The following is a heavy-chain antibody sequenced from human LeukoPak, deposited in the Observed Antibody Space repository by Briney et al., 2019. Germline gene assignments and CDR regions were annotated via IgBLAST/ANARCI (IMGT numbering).Heavy chain of an antibody. J-gene: IGHJ4*02. CDR1: GVPISSGGYY. V-gene: IGHV4-61*08. CDR3: ARERFYYDSSGYYRGNYFDY. D-gene: IGHD3-22*01. Sequence: SQTLSLTCAVSGVPISSGGYYWSWIRQPPGKGLEWIGYIYYSGSSNYNPSLKSRVTISVDTSKNQFSLKLSSVTAADTAVYYCARERFYYDSSGYYRGNYFDYWGQGTLVTVSS. CDR2: IYYSGSS.